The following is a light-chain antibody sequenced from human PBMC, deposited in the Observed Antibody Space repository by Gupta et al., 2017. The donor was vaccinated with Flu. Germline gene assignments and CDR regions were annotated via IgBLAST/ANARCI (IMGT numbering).Light chain of an antibody. CDR2: AAT. J-gene: IGKJ2*01. V-gene: IGKV3-20*01. Sequence: RATLSCEASQTINLNYLAWFQQKSGQAPRLLIYAATSRTTGITDRFSGGGSGTHFTLTISRLEPEDFAVYYCQQYGSTRGYSFGQGTQLEIK. CDR3: QQYGSTRGYS. CDR1: QTINLNY.